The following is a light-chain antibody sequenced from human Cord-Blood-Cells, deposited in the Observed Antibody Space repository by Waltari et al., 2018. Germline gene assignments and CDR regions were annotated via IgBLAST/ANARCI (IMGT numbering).Light chain of an antibody. J-gene: IGKJ4*01. Sequence: IVLTQSPATLSLSPGERATISCSASQSVSSYLAWYQQKPGQAPRLLIYDASNSATGIPARFSGSGSGTDFTLTISSLEPEDFAVYYCQQRSNWPLTFGGGTKVEIK. CDR3: QQRSNWPLT. CDR1: QSVSSY. CDR2: DAS. V-gene: IGKV3-11*01.